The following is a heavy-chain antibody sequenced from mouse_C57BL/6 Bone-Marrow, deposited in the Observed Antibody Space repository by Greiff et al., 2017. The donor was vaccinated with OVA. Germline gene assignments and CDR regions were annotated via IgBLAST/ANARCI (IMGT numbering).Heavy chain of an antibody. CDR1: GYTFTDYN. CDR3: ARGGYYDYDGGAWFAY. D-gene: IGHD2-4*01. CDR2: INSNNGGT. V-gene: IGHV1-18*01. Sequence: EVKLMESGPELAKPGASVKIPCKASGYTFTDYNMDWVKQSNGKSLEWIGDINSNNGGTIYNQKFKGKATLTVDKSSSTAYMELRSLTSEDTAVYYCARGGYYDYDGGAWFAYWGQGTLVTVSA. J-gene: IGHJ3*01.